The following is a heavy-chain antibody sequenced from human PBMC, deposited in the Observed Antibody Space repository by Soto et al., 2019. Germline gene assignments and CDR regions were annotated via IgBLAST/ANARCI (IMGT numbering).Heavy chain of an antibody. Sequence: QVQLQESGPGLVKPSQTLSLTCTVSGGSINTDNSYWSWSRHSPDEGTEWIGHIYNGGTTYNNPSLTSRVTLSVDTANKQVSLNLSSVSAADTAVYYCARGPSWDKVDYWGQGTLITVSS. J-gene: IGHJ4*02. CDR1: GGSINTDNSY. V-gene: IGHV4-30-4*01. CDR3: ARGPSWDKVDY. CDR2: IYNGGTT. D-gene: IGHD1-26*01.